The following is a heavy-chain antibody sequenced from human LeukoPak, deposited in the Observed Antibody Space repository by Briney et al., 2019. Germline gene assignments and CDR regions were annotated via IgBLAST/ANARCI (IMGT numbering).Heavy chain of an antibody. J-gene: IGHJ4*02. CDR3: ARGGSYFDISGYYFY. CDR1: GFTVSSKH. CDR2: IYSGGST. Sequence: PGGSLRLSCAASGFTVSSKHMTWVRQAPGKGLEWVAVIYSGGSTSYADSVKGRFTISRDNSKNTLYLQMNSLRTEDTAVYYCARGGSYFDISGYYFYWGQGTLVTVSS. D-gene: IGHD3-22*01. V-gene: IGHV3-66*01.